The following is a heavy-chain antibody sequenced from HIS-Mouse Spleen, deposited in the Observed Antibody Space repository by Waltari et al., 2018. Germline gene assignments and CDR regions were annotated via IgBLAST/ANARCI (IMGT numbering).Heavy chain of an antibody. D-gene: IGHD6-13*01. V-gene: IGHV4-39*01. CDR1: GGSISSSSYY. CDR3: ASELLGSGRYFMYSSSWPWFDP. J-gene: IGHJ5*02. Sequence: QLHLQESGPGLVKPSETLSLTCTVSGGSISSSSYYWGWIRQPPGKGTEWIGSIYYSGSTYYNPSLKSRVTISVDTSKNQFSLKLSSVTAADTAVYYCASELLGSGRYFMYSSSWPWFDPWGQGTLVTVSS. CDR2: IYYSGST.